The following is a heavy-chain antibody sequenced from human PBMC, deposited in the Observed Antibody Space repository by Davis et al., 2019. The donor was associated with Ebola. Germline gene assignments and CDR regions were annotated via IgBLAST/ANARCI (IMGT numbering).Heavy chain of an antibody. CDR2: ISYDGSTQ. CDR3: ARAFCSDGSCYFAFDI. CDR1: GSTFSNYA. Sequence: GESLKISCAGSGSTFSNYAMHWVRQDPGKGLEWVALISYDGSTQYYTASVKGRFAISRDNSNNTLFLEMNTLRTEDTAMYFCARAFCSDGSCYFAFDIWGQGTMVTVSS. V-gene: IGHV3-30*09. D-gene: IGHD3-22*01. J-gene: IGHJ3*02.